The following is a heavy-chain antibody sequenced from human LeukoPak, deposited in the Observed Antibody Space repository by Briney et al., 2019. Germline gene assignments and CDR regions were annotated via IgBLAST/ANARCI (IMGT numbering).Heavy chain of an antibody. CDR3: ARDFQGIVVVVAATGSSWFDP. J-gene: IGHJ5*02. D-gene: IGHD2-15*01. V-gene: IGHV1-2*02. CDR1: GGTFSSYA. Sequence: ASVKVSCKASGGTFSSYAFSWVRQAPGQGLEWMGWINPNSGGTNYAQKFQGRVTMTRDTSISTAYMELSRLRSDDTAVYYCARDFQGIVVVVAATGSSWFDPWGQGTLVTVSS. CDR2: INPNSGGT.